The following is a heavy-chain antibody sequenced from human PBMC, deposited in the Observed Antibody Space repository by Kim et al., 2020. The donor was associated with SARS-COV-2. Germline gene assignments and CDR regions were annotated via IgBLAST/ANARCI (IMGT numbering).Heavy chain of an antibody. CDR3: ARGLGRITIFSATSGAFDS. Sequence: GESLKISCKGSGYSFTSYWIGWVRQMPGKGLEWMGIIYPGDSDTRYSPSFQGQVTISADKSISTAYLQWSSLKASDTAMYYCARGLGRITIFSATSGAFDSWGQGTMVTVSS. CDR1: GYSFTSYW. J-gene: IGHJ3*02. V-gene: IGHV5-51*01. D-gene: IGHD3-9*01. CDR2: IYPGDSDT.